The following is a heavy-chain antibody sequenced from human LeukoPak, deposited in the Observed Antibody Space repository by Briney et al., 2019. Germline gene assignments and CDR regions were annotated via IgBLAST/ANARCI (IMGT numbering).Heavy chain of an antibody. Sequence: SETLSLTCAVSGGSISSGGYSWSWIRQPPGKGLEWIGYIYHSGSTYYNPSLKSRVTISIDRSKNQFSLKLSSVTAADTAVYYCARGEGDSANWFDPWGQGTLVTVSS. CDR1: GGSISSGGYS. CDR2: IYHSGST. D-gene: IGHD6-25*01. V-gene: IGHV4-30-2*01. CDR3: ARGEGDSANWFDP. J-gene: IGHJ5*02.